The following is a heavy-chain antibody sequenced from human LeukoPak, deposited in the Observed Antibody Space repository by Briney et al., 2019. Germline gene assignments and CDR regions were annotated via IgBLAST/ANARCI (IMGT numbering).Heavy chain of an antibody. V-gene: IGHV4-61*02. CDR3: ARGTPKSWPKHAFDI. CDR1: GGSISSATNY. CDR2: IYSSGST. J-gene: IGHJ3*02. Sequence: PSETLSLTCTVSGGSISSATNYWIWLRQPAGKGLVWIVRIYSSGSTNYNPSLRSRVTISVDTSKNQFSLKLSSVTAADTAVYYCARGTPKSWPKHAFDIWGQGTMVTVSS.